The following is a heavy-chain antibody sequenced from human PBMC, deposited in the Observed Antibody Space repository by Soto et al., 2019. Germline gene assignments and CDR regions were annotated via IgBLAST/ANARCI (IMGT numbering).Heavy chain of an antibody. Sequence: EVQLVESGGGLVKPGRSLRLSCTASGFTFGDYAMSWFRQAPGKGLEWVGFIRSKAYGGTTEYAASVKGRFTISRDDSKSIGYLQMSSLKTEDTAVYYCTRGNAARRSGMDFWGQGTTVTVSS. CDR1: GFTFGDYA. V-gene: IGHV3-49*05. CDR3: TRGNAARRSGMDF. CDR2: IRSKAYGGTT. J-gene: IGHJ6*02. D-gene: IGHD6-6*01.